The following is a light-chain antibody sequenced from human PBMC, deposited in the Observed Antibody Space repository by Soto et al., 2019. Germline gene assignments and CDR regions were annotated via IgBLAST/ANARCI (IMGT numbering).Light chain of an antibody. Sequence: QSVLTQPASVSGSPGQSITISCTGTSSDVGGYKFVSWYQQHPGKAPKLMIYKVSNRPSGVSNRFSGSKSGNTASLTISGLQAEDEADYYCTSYTTSSTRVFGGGTKLTVL. J-gene: IGLJ3*02. V-gene: IGLV2-14*01. CDR2: KVS. CDR1: SSDVGGYKF. CDR3: TSYTTSSTRV.